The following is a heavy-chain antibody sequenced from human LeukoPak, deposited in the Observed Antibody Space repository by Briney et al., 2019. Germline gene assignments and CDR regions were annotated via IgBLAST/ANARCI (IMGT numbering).Heavy chain of an antibody. J-gene: IGHJ5*02. Sequence: PSETLSLTCTVSGGSISSYYWSWIRQPPGKGLEWIGYIYTSGSTNYNPSLKSRVIISVDTSKNQFSLKLSSVTAADTAVYYCARRGHSSSWYNWFDPWGQGTLVTVSS. CDR2: IYTSGST. V-gene: IGHV4-4*09. CDR1: GGSISSYY. CDR3: ARRGHSSSWYNWFDP. D-gene: IGHD6-13*01.